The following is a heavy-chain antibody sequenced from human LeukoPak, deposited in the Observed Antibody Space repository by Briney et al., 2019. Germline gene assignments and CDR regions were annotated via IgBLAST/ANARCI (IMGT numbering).Heavy chain of an antibody. J-gene: IGHJ6*02. Sequence: SGTLSLTCAVSGGSISSSNWWSWVRQPPGKGPEWIGEIYHSGSTNYNPSLKSRVTISVDTSKNQFSLKLSSVTAADTAVYYCARAGYYGSGSYYWYYYGMDVWGQGTTVTVSS. V-gene: IGHV4-4*02. CDR1: GGSISSSNW. CDR2: IYHSGST. CDR3: ARAGYYGSGSYYWYYYGMDV. D-gene: IGHD3-10*01.